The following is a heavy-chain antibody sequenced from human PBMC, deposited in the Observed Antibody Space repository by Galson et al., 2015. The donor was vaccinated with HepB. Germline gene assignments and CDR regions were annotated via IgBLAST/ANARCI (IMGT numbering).Heavy chain of an antibody. V-gene: IGHV3-66*02. J-gene: IGHJ3*02. CDR1: GFTVSSNY. D-gene: IGHD5-18*01. CDR3: AREGGYSYGENDAFDI. Sequence: SLRLSCAASGFTVSSNYMSWVRQAPGKGLEWVSVIYSGGSTYYADSVKGRFTISRDNSKNTLYLQMNSLRAEDTAVYYCAREGGYSYGENDAFDIWGQGTMVTVSS. CDR2: IYSGGST.